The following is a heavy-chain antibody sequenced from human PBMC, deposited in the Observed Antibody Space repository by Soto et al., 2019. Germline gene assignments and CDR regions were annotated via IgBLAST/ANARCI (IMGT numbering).Heavy chain of an antibody. Sequence: EVQLLESGGDLVQPGVSRRLSCAASGFTFNNYAMSWVRQAPGKGLEWVSAISSSGYSTYYADSVKGRFTISRDNSKNTVYLQMNNLRAEDTAVYYCEKGSVVVAAKFDSWGQGTLVTVSS. CDR1: GFTFNNYA. CDR3: EKGSVVVAAKFDS. CDR2: ISSSGYST. V-gene: IGHV3-23*01. J-gene: IGHJ4*02. D-gene: IGHD2-21*02.